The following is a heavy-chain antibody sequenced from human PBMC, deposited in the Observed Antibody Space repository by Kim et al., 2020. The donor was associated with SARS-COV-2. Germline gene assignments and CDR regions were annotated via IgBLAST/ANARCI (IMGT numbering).Heavy chain of an antibody. CDR3: ARLRYYFD. J-gene: IGHJ3*02. D-gene: IGHD2-21*01. V-gene: IGHV4-39*07. CDR2: LYYSGTT. Sequence: SETLSLICTVSGGSISSSTYGWGWIRQPPGKGLEWIGNLYYSGTTDQIPSLKSRVTISVDTSKNQFSLRLSSVTAADTAAFYCARLRYYFD. CDR1: GGSISSSTYG.